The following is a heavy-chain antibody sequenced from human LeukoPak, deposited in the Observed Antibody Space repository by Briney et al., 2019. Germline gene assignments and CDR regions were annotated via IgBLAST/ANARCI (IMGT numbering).Heavy chain of an antibody. CDR3: ARRGITIFGVSTGGFDP. V-gene: IGHV5-51*01. CDR1: GYSFTSYW. Sequence: GESLMISCKGSGYSFTSYWIGWVRQMPGKGLEWMGIIYPGDSDTRYSPSFQGQVTISADKSISTAYLQWSSLKASDTAMYYCARRGITIFGVSTGGFDPWGQGTLVTVSS. CDR2: IYPGDSDT. J-gene: IGHJ5*02. D-gene: IGHD3-3*01.